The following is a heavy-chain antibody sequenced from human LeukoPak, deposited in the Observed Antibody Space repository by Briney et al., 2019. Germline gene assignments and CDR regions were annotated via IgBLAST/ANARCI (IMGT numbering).Heavy chain of an antibody. D-gene: IGHD6-6*01. Sequence: PGGSLRLSCAASGFTFSSYGMHWDRQAPSKGLEWVAFIRYDGSNKYYADSVKGRFTISRDNSKNTLYLQMNSLRAEDTAVYYCAKDKHEYSSSSDMPDYWGQGTLVTVSS. CDR3: AKDKHEYSSSSDMPDY. V-gene: IGHV3-30*02. J-gene: IGHJ4*02. CDR2: IRYDGSNK. CDR1: GFTFSSYG.